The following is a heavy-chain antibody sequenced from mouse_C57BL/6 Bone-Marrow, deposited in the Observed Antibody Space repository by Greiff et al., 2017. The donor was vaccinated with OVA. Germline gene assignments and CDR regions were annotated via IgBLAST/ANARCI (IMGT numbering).Heavy chain of an antibody. J-gene: IGHJ1*03. Sequence: VQLQQSGPELVKPGASVKIPCKASGYTFTDYNMDWVKQSHGKSLEWIGDINPNNGGTIYNQKFTGKATLTVDKSSSTAYMELRSLTSEDTAVYYCARRHYYGSSYWYFDVWGTGTTVTVSS. CDR1: GYTFTDYN. V-gene: IGHV1-18*01. CDR3: ARRHYYGSSYWYFDV. D-gene: IGHD1-1*01. CDR2: INPNNGGT.